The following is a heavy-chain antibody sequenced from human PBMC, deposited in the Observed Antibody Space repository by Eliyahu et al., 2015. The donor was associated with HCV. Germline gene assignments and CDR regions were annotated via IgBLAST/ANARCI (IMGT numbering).Heavy chain of an antibody. CDR3: ARDQTFNRVTAPDF. J-gene: IGHJ4*02. D-gene: IGHD2-21*02. CDR2: IWYDGTNK. V-gene: IGHV3-33*01. Sequence: QVQLVESGGGVVQPGRSLRLSCAVSGFSFXSYGMHWGRRAPGKGLEWVAFIWYDGTNKYYADFVKGRLTISRDNSKNTLYLQMNSLRADDTALYFCARDQTFNRVTAPDFWGQGALVTVSS. CDR1: GFSFXSYG.